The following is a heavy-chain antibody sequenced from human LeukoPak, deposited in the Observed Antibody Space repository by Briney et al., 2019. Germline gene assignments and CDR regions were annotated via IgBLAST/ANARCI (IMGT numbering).Heavy chain of an antibody. CDR2: ISGSGGST. D-gene: IGHD4-17*01. V-gene: IGHV3-23*01. CDR3: AKEIYGDSTGGRFQH. CDR1: GFTFNNYA. J-gene: IGHJ1*01. Sequence: PGGSLRLSCAASGFTFNNYAMSWVRQAPGKGLEWVSVISGSGGSTYYADSVKGRFTISRDNSKNTLYLQMNSPRAEDTAVYYCAKEIYGDSTGGRFQHWGQGTLVTVSS.